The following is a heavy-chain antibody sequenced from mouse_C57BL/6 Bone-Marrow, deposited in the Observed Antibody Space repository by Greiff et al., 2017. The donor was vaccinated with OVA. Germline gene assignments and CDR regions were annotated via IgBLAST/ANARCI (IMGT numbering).Heavy chain of an antibody. CDR3: ARELGFHWYFDV. CDR2: INPYNGGT. Sequence: VQLKQSGPVLVKPGASVKMSCKASGYTFTDYYMNWVKQSHGKSLEWIGVINPYNGGTSYNQKFKGKATLTVDKSSSTAYMELNSLTSEDSAVYYCARELGFHWYFDVWGTGTTVTVSS. D-gene: IGHD4-1*01. CDR1: GYTFTDYY. J-gene: IGHJ1*03. V-gene: IGHV1-19*01.